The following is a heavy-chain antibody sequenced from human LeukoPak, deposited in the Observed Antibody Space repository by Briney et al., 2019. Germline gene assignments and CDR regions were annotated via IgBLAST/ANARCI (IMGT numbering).Heavy chain of an antibody. D-gene: IGHD5-24*01. Sequence: GESLKISCQGSGYSFTNYWIGWVRQVPGKGLVWMGVIYPGDSNTRYSPSFQGQFTISADKSISTVYLQWSSLKASDNAMYYCARTLYSTKWLGSDAFHIWGQGTMVTVSS. V-gene: IGHV5-51*01. J-gene: IGHJ3*02. CDR3: ARTLYSTKWLGSDAFHI. CDR1: GYSFTNYW. CDR2: IYPGDSNT.